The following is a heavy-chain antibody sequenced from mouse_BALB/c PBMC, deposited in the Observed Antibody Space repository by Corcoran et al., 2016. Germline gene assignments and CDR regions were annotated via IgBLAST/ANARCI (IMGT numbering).Heavy chain of an antibody. J-gene: IGHJ1*01. CDR3: ANWDWYFDV. CDR2: IDPANGNT. CDR1: GFNIKDTY. D-gene: IGHD4-1*01. Sequence: EVQLQQSGAELVKPGASVKLSCTASGFNIKDTYMYWVKQRPEQGVEWIGRIDPANGNTKYDPKFQGKATITADTSSNPAYLQLSSLTSEDTAVYYCANWDWYFDVWGAGTTVTVSS. V-gene: IGHV14-3*02.